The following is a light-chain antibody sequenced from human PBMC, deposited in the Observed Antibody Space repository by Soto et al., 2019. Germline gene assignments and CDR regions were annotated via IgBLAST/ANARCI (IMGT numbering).Light chain of an antibody. CDR2: GAS. CDR1: QSVSNNY. CDR3: QQYGSSIT. J-gene: IGKJ5*01. V-gene: IGKV3-20*01. Sequence: EIVLTQSPGTLSLSPGERATLSCRASQSVSNNYLAWYQQKPGQAPRLLIVGASSRATGIPDRFSGSGSGTDFTLTISRLEPEDFAVYYCQQYGSSITFGQGTRLEI.